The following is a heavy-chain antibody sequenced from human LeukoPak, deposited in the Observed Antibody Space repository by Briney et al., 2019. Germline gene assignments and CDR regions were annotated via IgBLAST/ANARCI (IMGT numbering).Heavy chain of an antibody. CDR3: ARGGSSGCFDY. D-gene: IGHD6-19*01. CDR1: GFTFSSYS. V-gene: IGHV3-21*01. J-gene: IGHJ4*02. Sequence: PGGSLRLSCAASGFTFSSYSMNWARRAPGKGLEWVSSISSSSSYIYYADSVKGRFTISRDNAKNSLYLQMNSLRAEDTAVYYCARGGSSGCFDYWGQGTLVTVSS. CDR2: ISSSSSYI.